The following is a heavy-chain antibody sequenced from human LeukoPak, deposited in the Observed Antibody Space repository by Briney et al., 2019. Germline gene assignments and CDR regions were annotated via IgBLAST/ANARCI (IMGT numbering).Heavy chain of an antibody. CDR3: ARGDGGYSRVSDRNWFDL. J-gene: IGHJ5*02. V-gene: IGHV4-59*01. D-gene: IGHD6-13*01. CDR1: GGSIRSYY. CDR2: MYYTGST. Sequence: SETLSLTCTVSGGSIRSYYWTWIRQPPGKGLEWIGYMYYTGSTKYNPSLKSRVTISADTSKNQFSLKLYSVTAADTAVYYCARGDGGYSRVSDRNWFDLWGQGTLVTVSS.